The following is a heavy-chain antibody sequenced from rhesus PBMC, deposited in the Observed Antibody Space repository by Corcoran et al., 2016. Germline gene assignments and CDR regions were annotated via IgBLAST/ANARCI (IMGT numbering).Heavy chain of an antibody. CDR1: GGSIMLNY. D-gene: IGHD4-29*01. CDR3: ARDPTGGRNRFDV. V-gene: IGHV4-173*01. Sequence: QLQLQESGPGLVKPSETLSLTCAVSGGSIMLNYWNWIRQPPGKGLEWSGRISGSGGNTDYNPSLKSRVTISTDTSKNQFSLKLTSVTAADTAVYYCARDPTGGRNRFDVWGAGVLVTVSS. J-gene: IGHJ5-1*01. CDR2: ISGSGGNT.